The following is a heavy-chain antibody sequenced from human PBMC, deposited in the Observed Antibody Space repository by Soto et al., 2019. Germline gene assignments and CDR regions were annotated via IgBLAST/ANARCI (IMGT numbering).Heavy chain of an antibody. D-gene: IGHD3-16*01. CDR1: GYTFTKYG. V-gene: IGHV1-18*04. Sequence: QGHLVQFGAEVKEPGASVKVSCQASGYTFTKYGISWVRQAPGHGLEWMGWISVYNGNTYYAQKFKGRVTMTTDTSTNTAYMELRNLRSDDTAVYYCARVPIDTYMIYWSDPWGQGTLVTVSS. CDR3: ARVPIDTYMIYWSDP. J-gene: IGHJ5*02. CDR2: ISVYNGNT.